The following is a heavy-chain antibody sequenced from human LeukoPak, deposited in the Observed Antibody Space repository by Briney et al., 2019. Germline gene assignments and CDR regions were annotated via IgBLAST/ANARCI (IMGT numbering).Heavy chain of an antibody. CDR3: AKGCYYDSSGSFYFDD. CDR2: ISGSGDNT. D-gene: IGHD3-22*01. V-gene: IGHV3-23*01. J-gene: IGHJ4*02. CDR1: GFTFSSYA. Sequence: GGSLRLSCAASGFTFSSYAMSWVRQAPGKGLEWVSGISGSGDNTYYADSVKGRFTISRDNSKNTLYVQVNSLGTEDTAAYYCAKGCYYDSSGSFYFDDWGQGTLVTVSS.